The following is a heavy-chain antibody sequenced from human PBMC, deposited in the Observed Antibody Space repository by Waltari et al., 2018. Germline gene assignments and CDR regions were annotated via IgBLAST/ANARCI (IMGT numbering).Heavy chain of an antibody. CDR2: IKKDGSTK. CDR1: GFTFSDFV. J-gene: IGHJ4*02. Sequence: EVQVVESGGDLVQPGGSLRLSCSASGFTFSDFVMGWVRQAPGKGREWVANIKKDGSTKYYVDSVKCRFTISRDNAKDSLFLQMNSLRAEDTAVYYCARHGDFCFDFWGQGIVVTVSS. CDR3: ARHGDFCFDF. V-gene: IGHV3-7*01. D-gene: IGHD4-17*01.